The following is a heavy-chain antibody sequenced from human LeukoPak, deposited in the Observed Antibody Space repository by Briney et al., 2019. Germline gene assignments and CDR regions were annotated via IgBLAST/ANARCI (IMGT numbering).Heavy chain of an antibody. Sequence: PGGSLRLSCAASGFTFSSYEMNWVRQAPGKGLEWVSYISSSGSTIYYADSVKGRFTISRDNAKNSLYLQMNSLRAEDTAVYYCAKVGFGVFDHWGQGTLVTVSS. CDR2: ISSSGSTI. J-gene: IGHJ4*02. V-gene: IGHV3-48*03. D-gene: IGHD3-10*01. CDR1: GFTFSSYE. CDR3: AKVGFGVFDH.